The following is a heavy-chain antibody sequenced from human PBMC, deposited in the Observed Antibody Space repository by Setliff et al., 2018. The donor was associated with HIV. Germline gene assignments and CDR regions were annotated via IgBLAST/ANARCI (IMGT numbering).Heavy chain of an antibody. D-gene: IGHD2-21*01. J-gene: IGHJ4*02. CDR1: GDSISSGSYY. V-gene: IGHV4-61*09. CDR2: IHTSGST. Sequence: SETLSLTCTVSGDSISSGSYYWSWIRQPAGEGLEWIGQIHTSGSTNYNPSLKSRVTISIDTSKNQFSLKVRSVTAADTAVYYCARQVTVVGYFETAAGSFNYWGPGTLVTVSS. CDR3: ARQVTVVGYFETAAGSFNY.